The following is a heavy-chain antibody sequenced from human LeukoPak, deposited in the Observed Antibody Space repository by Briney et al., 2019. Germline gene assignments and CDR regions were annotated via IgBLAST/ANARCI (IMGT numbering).Heavy chain of an antibody. CDR2: ISYDGSNK. J-gene: IGHJ4*02. D-gene: IGHD2-15*01. Sequence: GGSLRLSCAASGFILSDYNMHWVRQAPGKGLEWVAVISYDGSNKYYADSVKGRFTISRDNSKNTLYLQMNSLRAEDTAVYYFAKNQTVFCSGSSCLGSTFDYGGQGTLVTVSS. CDR1: GFILSDYN. V-gene: IGHV3-30*04. CDR3: AKNQTVFCSGSSCLGSTFDY.